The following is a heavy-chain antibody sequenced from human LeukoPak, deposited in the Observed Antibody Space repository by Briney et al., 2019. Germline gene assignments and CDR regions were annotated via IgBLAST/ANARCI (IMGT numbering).Heavy chain of an antibody. CDR2: SNAGNGNT. J-gene: IGHJ4*02. CDR3: AREAYGSGLDY. V-gene: IGHV1-3*02. Sequence: GGSLRLSCAASGFTLRNYGMHWVRQAPGQRLEWMGWSNAGNGNTKYSQEFQGRDTITRDTSASTAYMELSSLRSEDMAVYYCAREAYGSGLDYWGQGTLVTVSS. D-gene: IGHD3-10*01. CDR1: GFTLRNYG.